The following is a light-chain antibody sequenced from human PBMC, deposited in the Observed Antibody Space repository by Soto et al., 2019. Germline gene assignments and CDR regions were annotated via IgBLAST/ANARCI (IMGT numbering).Light chain of an antibody. CDR2: GGS. CDR3: QQYASSPLT. J-gene: IGKJ4*01. Sequence: EIVLTQSPGTLSLSPGETDTLSCRASQSITRTSSGRQTFTSHSVAGYQQRPGRAPRLLIYGGSIRATGIPDRFSGSGSETDFTLTISRLEPEDFADYYCQQYASSPLTFGGGTKVEIK. V-gene: IGKV3-20*01. CDR1: QSITRTS.